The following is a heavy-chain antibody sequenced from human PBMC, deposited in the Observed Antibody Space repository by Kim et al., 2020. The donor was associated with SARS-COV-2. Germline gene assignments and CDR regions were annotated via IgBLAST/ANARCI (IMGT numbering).Heavy chain of an antibody. J-gene: IGHJ4*02. Sequence: SVKVSCKASGFTFTSSAVQWVRQARGQRLEWIGWIVVGSGNTNYAQKFQERVTITRDMSTSTAYMELSSLRSEDTAVYYCAAGVRWELPLDYWGQGTLVTVSS. D-gene: IGHD1-26*01. CDR3: AAGVRWELPLDY. CDR2: IVVGSGNT. V-gene: IGHV1-58*01. CDR1: GFTFTSSA.